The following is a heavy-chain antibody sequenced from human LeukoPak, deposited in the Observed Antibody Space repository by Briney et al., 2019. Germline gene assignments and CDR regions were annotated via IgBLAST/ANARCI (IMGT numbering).Heavy chain of an antibody. J-gene: IGHJ5*02. D-gene: IGHD3-9*01. CDR2: VTSYNGDT. Sequence: ASVKVSCKASGYTFNNYGISWVRQAPGQGLEWMGWVTSYNGDTNYAQKFQGRVTMSTDTSTSTAYMELRSLRFDDTAIYYCVKDWHILTGRNCFDPWGQGTLVTASS. CDR1: GYTFNNYG. V-gene: IGHV1-18*01. CDR3: VKDWHILTGRNCFDP.